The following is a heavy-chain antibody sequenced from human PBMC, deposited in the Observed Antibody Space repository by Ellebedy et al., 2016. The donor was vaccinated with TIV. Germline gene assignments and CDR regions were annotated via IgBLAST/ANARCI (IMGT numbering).Heavy chain of an antibody. J-gene: IGHJ4*02. V-gene: IGHV3-48*02. CDR3: ARDRGAAADPFFDY. Sequence: GESLKISXVASGFTFSSYSMNWVRQAPGKGLEWVSYISSSSSTIYYADSVKGRFTISRDNAKNSLYLQMNSLRDEDTAVYYCARDRGAAADPFFDYWGQGTLVTVSP. CDR1: GFTFSSYS. D-gene: IGHD6-13*01. CDR2: ISSSSSTI.